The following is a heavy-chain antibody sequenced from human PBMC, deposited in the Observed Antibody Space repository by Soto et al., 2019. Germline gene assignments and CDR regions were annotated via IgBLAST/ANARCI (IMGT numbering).Heavy chain of an antibody. CDR2: IFSNDEK. J-gene: IGHJ4*02. D-gene: IGHD3-3*01. V-gene: IGHV2-26*01. CDR1: GFSLSNARMG. CDR3: ARISSYYDFWSGYDPFDY. Sequence: QVTLKESGPVLVKPTETLTLTCTVSGFSLSNARMGVSWVRQHPGKALEWLAHIFSNDEKSYSTSLKSRITIAKDTSKSQVVLTMTNMDPVDTSTYYCARISSYYDFWSGYDPFDYWGQGTLVTFSS.